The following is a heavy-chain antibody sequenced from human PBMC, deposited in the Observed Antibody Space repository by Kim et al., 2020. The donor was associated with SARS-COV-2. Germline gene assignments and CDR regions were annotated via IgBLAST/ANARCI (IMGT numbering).Heavy chain of an antibody. D-gene: IGHD3-22*01. Sequence: SLKSRVTISVDTSKNQFSLKLSSVTAADTAVYYCARFIYDSSGYYYLGPWGQGTLVTVSS. V-gene: IGHV4-59*01. CDR3: ARFIYDSSGYYYLGP. J-gene: IGHJ5*02.